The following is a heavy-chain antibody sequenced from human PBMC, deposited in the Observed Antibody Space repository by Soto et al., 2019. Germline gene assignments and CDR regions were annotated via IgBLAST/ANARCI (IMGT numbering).Heavy chain of an antibody. D-gene: IGHD2-15*01. CDR2: IKEDGSEK. CDR1: GFTFSSYW. V-gene: IGHV3-7*04. Sequence: GSLRLSCTASGFTFSSYWMNWVRQAPGKGLEWVGNIKEDGSEKYYADSVKGRFTFSRDNSKNTTSLQMNSLRVEDTAVYYCARWGCSGSNCNLNQRSFDLWGQGTLVTVSS. J-gene: IGHJ4*02. CDR3: ARWGCSGSNCNLNQRSFDL.